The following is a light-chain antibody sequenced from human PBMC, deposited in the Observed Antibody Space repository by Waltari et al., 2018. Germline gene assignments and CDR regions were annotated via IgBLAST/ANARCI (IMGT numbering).Light chain of an antibody. J-gene: IGLJ2*01. V-gene: IGLV1-40*01. CDR3: QSYDSSLNDVV. CDR2: GNS. Sequence: QSVLTQPPSVSGAPGQRVTISCTGSSSTIGAGYDVHWYQQLPGTAPKLLIYGNSNRPSGVPDRFSGSKSGTSASLAITGLQAEDEADYYCQSYDSSLNDVVFGGGTKLTVL. CDR1: SSTIGAGYD.